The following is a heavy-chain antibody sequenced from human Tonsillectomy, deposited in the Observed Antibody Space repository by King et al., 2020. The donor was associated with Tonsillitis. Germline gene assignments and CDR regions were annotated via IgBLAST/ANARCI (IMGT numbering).Heavy chain of an antibody. J-gene: IGHJ4*02. CDR2: IIGSGGST. D-gene: IGHD3-22*01. V-gene: IGHV3-23*04. CDR3: AKDVSYYDSSGLDY. CDR1: GCTFSSYA. Sequence: VQLVQSGGGVVQPGGSLSLSCAASGCTFSSYAMSWVRQAPGKGLEWVSTIIGSGGSTYYAHSVKGRFTISRDNSKNTLYLQMNSLRAEDTAVYYCAKDVSYYDSSGLDYWGQGTLVTVSS.